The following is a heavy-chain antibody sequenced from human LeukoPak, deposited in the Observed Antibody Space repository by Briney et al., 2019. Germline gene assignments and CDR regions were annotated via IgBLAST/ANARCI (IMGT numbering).Heavy chain of an antibody. CDR1: GGSISSYY. CDR2: IYYSGST. V-gene: IGHV4-59*01. Sequence: SETLSLTCTVSGGSISSYYRSWIRQPPGKGLEWIGYIYYSGSTNYNPTLKSRVTISVDTSKNQFSLKLSSVTAADTAVYYCARSGEMATITDYYYMDVWGKGTTVTVSS. CDR3: ARSGEMATITDYYYMDV. D-gene: IGHD5-24*01. J-gene: IGHJ6*03.